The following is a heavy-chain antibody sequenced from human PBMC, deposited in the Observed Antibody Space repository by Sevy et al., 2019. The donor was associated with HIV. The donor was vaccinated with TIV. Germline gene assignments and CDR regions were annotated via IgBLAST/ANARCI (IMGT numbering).Heavy chain of an antibody. CDR1: SGSVSSGSFY. D-gene: IGHD2-8*02. Sequence: SETLSLTCTVSSGSVSSGSFYWSWIRQPPGRGLECIGYIYYNGRTNYNPSLRSRVTISIDTSKNQFSRNLSSVTAADTAVYYCARRGGLVDGGMDVWGQGTTVTVSS. CDR2: IYYNGRT. V-gene: IGHV4-61*01. CDR3: ARRGGLVDGGMDV. J-gene: IGHJ6*02.